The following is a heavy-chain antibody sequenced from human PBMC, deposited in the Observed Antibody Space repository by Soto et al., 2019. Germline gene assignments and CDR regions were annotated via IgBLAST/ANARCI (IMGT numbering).Heavy chain of an antibody. D-gene: IGHD6-13*01. CDR2: ISSSSSYI. V-gene: IGHV3-21*01. CDR1: GFTFSSYS. J-gene: IGHJ3*02. CDR3: ARESAGFDAFDI. Sequence: VQLVESGGGLVKPGGSLRLSCAASGFTFSSYSMNWVRQAPGKGLEWVSSISSSSSYIYYADSVKGRFTISRDNAKNSLYLQMNSLRAEDTAVYYCARESAGFDAFDIWGQGTMVTVSS.